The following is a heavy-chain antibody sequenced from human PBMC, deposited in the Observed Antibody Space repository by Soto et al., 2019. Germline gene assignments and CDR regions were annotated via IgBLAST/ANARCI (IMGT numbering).Heavy chain of an antibody. J-gene: IGHJ6*02. V-gene: IGHV5-51*01. CDR3: ARLSRYCTNGVCYTGGHYYYGMDV. CDR2: IYPGDSDT. CDR1: GYSFTSYW. D-gene: IGHD2-8*01. Sequence: GESLKISCKGSGYSFTSYWIGWVRQMPGKGLEWMGIIYPGDSDTRYSPSFQGQVTISADKSISTAYLQWSSLKASDTAMYYCARLSRYCTNGVCYTGGHYYYGMDVWGQGTTVTVSS.